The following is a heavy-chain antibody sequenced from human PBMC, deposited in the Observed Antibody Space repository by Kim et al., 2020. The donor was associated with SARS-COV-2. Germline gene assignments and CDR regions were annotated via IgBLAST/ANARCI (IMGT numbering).Heavy chain of an antibody. V-gene: IGHV2-70*11. D-gene: IGHD3-22*01. Sequence: SGPTLVKPTQTLTLTCTFSGFSLSTSGMCVSWIRQPPGKALEWLARIDWDDEKYYSTSLKTRLTISKDTSKNQVVLTMTNMDPVDTATYYCARIPPYYDSSGYYPSYYYGMDVWGQGTTVTVSS. CDR3: ARIPPYYDSSGYYPSYYYGMDV. J-gene: IGHJ6*02. CDR1: GFSLSTSGMC. CDR2: IDWDDEK.